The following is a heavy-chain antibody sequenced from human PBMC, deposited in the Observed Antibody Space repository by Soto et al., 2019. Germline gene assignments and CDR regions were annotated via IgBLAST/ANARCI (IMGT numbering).Heavy chain of an antibody. Sequence: QVQLQESGPGLVKPSETLSLTCTVPGGSISSYYWSWIRQPPGKGLEWIGYIYYSGSTNYNPSLKSRVTISGDTSKNQFSLKLRSVTAADTAVYYCASLAVAGSPTYHYYGMDVWGQGPTVTVSS. CDR3: ASLAVAGSPTYHYYGMDV. V-gene: IGHV4-59*01. CDR1: GGSISSYY. CDR2: IYYSGST. D-gene: IGHD6-19*01. J-gene: IGHJ6*02.